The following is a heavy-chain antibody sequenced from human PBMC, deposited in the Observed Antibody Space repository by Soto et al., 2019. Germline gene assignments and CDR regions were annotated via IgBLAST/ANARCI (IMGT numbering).Heavy chain of an antibody. J-gene: IGHJ6*03. V-gene: IGHV4-31*01. D-gene: IGHD5-12*01. CDR3: AGPSGYDNYYYYYMDV. CDR1: GGSISSGGYY. Sequence: QVQLQESGPGLVKPSQTLSLTCTVSGGSISSGGYYWSWIRQHPGKGLEWIGYIYYSGSTYYNRSLKSLVTISVDTSKNQFSLKLSSVTAADTAVYYCAGPSGYDNYYYYYMDVWGKGTTVTVSS. CDR2: IYYSGST.